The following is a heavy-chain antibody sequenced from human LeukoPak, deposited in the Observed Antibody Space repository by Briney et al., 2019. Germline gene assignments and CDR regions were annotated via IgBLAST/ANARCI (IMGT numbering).Heavy chain of an antibody. J-gene: IGHJ5*02. CDR2: INSDGSST. Sequence: QPGGSLRLSCAASGFTFSSYWMHWVRQAPGKGLVWVSRINSDGSSTRYADSVKGRFTISRDNAKNTLYLQMNSLRAEDTAVYYCARDLTGCSGGSCHSPNWFDPWGQGTLVTVSS. CDR3: ARDLTGCSGGSCHSPNWFDP. V-gene: IGHV3-74*01. CDR1: GFTFSSYW. D-gene: IGHD2-15*01.